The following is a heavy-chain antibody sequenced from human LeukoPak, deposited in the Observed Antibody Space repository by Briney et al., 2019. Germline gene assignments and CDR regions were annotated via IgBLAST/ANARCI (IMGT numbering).Heavy chain of an antibody. CDR1: GFTFSDYY. CDR2: ISYSGSPI. J-gene: IGHJ4*02. D-gene: IGHD2-15*01. V-gene: IGHV3-11*01. Sequence: GGSLRLSCAASGFTFSDYYMSWIRQAPGKGLEWISYISYSGSPIYSADSVKGRFTISRDNAKNSLYLQMNSLRAEDTAVYYCARVRWFTSGYWCQGTLVTVSS. CDR3: ARVRWFTSGY.